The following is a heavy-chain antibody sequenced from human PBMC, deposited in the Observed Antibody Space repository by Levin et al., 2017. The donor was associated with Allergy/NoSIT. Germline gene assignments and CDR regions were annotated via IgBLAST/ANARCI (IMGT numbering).Heavy chain of an antibody. V-gene: IGHV2-70*11. Sequence: SGPTLVKPTQTLTLTCTFSGFSLSTSGMCVSWIRQPPGKALEWLARIDWDDDKYYSTSLKTRLTISKDTSKNQVVLTMTNMDPVDTATYYCYLNYYGSGSYYWDYYYYGMDVWGQGTTVTVSS. J-gene: IGHJ6*02. CDR3: YLNYYGSGSYYWDYYYYGMDV. CDR2: IDWDDDK. D-gene: IGHD3-10*01. CDR1: GFSLSTSGMC.